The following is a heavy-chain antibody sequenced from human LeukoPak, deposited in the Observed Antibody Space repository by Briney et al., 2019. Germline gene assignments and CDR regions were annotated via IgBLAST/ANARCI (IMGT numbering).Heavy chain of an antibody. CDR1: GGTFSSYA. D-gene: IGHD3-22*01. Sequence: ASVKVSCKASGGTFSSYAISWVRQAPGQGLEWMGGIIPIFGTANYAQKFQGRVTITADKSTSTAYMELRSLRSDDTAVYYCARGAPNYYDSSGYHGWFDPWGQGTLVTVSS. J-gene: IGHJ5*02. V-gene: IGHV1-69*06. CDR2: IIPIFGTA. CDR3: ARGAPNYYDSSGYHGWFDP.